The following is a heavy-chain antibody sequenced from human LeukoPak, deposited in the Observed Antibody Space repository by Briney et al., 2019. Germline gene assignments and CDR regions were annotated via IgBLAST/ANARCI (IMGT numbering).Heavy chain of an antibody. CDR1: GGSVNSGPYY. J-gene: IGHJ4*02. D-gene: IGHD5-24*01. Sequence: SQTLSLTCTVSGGSVNSGPYYWSWIRQLPGKGLEYIGYIYYSGSTYYNPSLKSRVTISADTSTNQFSLKLSSVTAADTAVYYSARDRADGQNYLFDYWGQGTLVTVSS. V-gene: IGHV4-31*03. CDR2: IYYSGST. CDR3: ARDRADGQNYLFDY.